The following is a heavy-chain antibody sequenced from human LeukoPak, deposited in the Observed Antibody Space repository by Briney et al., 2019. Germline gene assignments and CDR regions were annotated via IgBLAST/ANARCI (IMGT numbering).Heavy chain of an antibody. CDR3: ARASFGERYCDFWSGYQYYFDY. CDR2: IYYSGST. Sequence: PSETLSLTCTVSGGSISSYYWSWIRQHPGKGLEWIGYIYYSGSTNYNPSLKSRVTISVDTSKNQFSLKLSSVTAADTAVYYCARASFGERYCDFWSGYQYYFDYWGQGTLVTVSS. CDR1: GGSISSYY. D-gene: IGHD3-3*01. J-gene: IGHJ4*02. V-gene: IGHV4-59*01.